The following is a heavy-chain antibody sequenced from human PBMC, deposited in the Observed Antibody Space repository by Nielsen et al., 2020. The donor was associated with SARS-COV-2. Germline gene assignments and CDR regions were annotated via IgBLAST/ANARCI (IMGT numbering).Heavy chain of an antibody. CDR1: GFTFSSYA. CDR2: IVGSGGSP. V-gene: IGHV3-23*01. CDR3: AKDRHPIAAVISGTDYFDY. J-gene: IGHJ4*02. Sequence: GGSLRLSCAASGFTFSSYAMSWVRQAPGKGLEWVSGIVGSGGSPYYADSVKGRFTISRDNSKNTLYLQMNSLRAEDTAVYYCAKDRHPIAAVISGTDYFDYWGQGTLVTVSS. D-gene: IGHD6-13*01.